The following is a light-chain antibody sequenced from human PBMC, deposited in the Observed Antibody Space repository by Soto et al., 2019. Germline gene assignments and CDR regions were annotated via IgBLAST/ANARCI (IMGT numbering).Light chain of an antibody. CDR1: HSIGSN. J-gene: IGKJ1*01. CDR2: RAS. V-gene: IGKV3-15*01. Sequence: EIIMTQSPATLSVARGKIVILSCWASHSIGSNLAWYQQTPGQTPRLLVFRASARATGVPARFSGSGSGTDFTLTISSLQSEDSAVYYCQQYNNWPLTFGQGTKVDIK. CDR3: QQYNNWPLT.